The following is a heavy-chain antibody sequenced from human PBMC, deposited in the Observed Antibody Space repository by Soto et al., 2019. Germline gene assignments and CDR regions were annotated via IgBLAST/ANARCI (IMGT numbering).Heavy chain of an antibody. CDR3: ARGQQEYYYDSSGYYWGLDAFDI. CDR1: GFTFSSYG. J-gene: IGHJ3*02. D-gene: IGHD3-22*01. Sequence: GGSLRLSCAASGFTFSSYGMHWVRQAPGKGLEWVAVIWYDGSNKYYADSVKGRFTISRDNSKNTLYLQMNSLRAEDTAVYYCARGQQEYYYDSSGYYWGLDAFDIWGQGTMVTVSS. V-gene: IGHV3-33*01. CDR2: IWYDGSNK.